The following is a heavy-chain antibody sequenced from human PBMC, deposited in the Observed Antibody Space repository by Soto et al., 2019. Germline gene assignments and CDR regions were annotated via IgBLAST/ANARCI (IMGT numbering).Heavy chain of an antibody. V-gene: IGHV4-31*03. CDR3: VRDATRGYSAYRCFDY. Sequence: SETLSLTCTFSGDSISSNGYDWTWIRQHPGKGLEWIGYIYYSGSTYYNPSLNSRVTISLDTSKNQFSLNLSSVTAADTAVYNCVRDATRGYSAYRCFDYWGQGTLVTVSS. D-gene: IGHD5-12*01. CDR2: IYYSGST. J-gene: IGHJ4*02. CDR1: GDSISSNGYD.